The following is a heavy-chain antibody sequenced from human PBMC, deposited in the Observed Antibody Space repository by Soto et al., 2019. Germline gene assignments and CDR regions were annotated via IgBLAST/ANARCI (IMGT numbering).Heavy chain of an antibody. Sequence: QVQLVQSGPEVKKPGASVKVSCKTSGYTFTNYGIIWVRQAPGQGLEWMGWISTDKGKTNYAQKFQGRVTMTADTSTSTGYMELTSLRSDDTAVYYCATRSPAFDYWGQGTLVTVSS. J-gene: IGHJ4*02. V-gene: IGHV1-18*01. CDR3: ATRSPAFDY. CDR1: GYTFTNYG. CDR2: ISTDKGKT.